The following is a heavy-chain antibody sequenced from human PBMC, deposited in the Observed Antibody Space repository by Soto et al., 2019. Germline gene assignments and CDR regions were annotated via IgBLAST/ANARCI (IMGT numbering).Heavy chain of an antibody. CDR1: NGSVSSGTYS. CDR3: ARGHYYYGMDV. V-gene: IGHV4-30-2*01. CDR2: IYYSGTT. J-gene: IGHJ6*02. Sequence: PSETLSLTCTVSNGSVSSGTYSWSWVRQPPGKGLEWIGYIYYSGTTYYNPSLKSRLTMSMDRANDHFSLNLTSVTAADTAVYFCARGHYYYGMDVWGQGITVTVSS.